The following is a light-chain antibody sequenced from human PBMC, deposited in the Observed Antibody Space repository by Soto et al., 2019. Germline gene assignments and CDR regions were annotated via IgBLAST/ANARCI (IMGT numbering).Light chain of an antibody. Sequence: QSALTQPASVSGSPGQSITISCTGTNNDIGTYNYVSWYPHHPGKAPKLLIYEVSNRPSGVSNRFSGSKSGNTASLTISGLQAEDDADYHCNSFTTSTTVVFGGGTKLNVL. CDR3: NSFTTSTTVV. CDR2: EVS. J-gene: IGLJ2*01. V-gene: IGLV2-14*01. CDR1: NNDIGTYNY.